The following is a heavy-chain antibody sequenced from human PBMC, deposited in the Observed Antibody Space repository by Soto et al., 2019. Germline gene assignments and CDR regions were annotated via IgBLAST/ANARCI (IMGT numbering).Heavy chain of an antibody. CDR1: GGSVSSGSNY. CDR2: IYYSGST. D-gene: IGHD1-26*01. CDR3: ARDYASLKATGAEEFDY. V-gene: IGHV4-61*01. Sequence: PSETLSLTCTVSGGSVSSGSNYWSWIRQPPGKGLEWIGYIYYSGSTKYNPSLKSRVTISVDRSKNQYSLKLTSVTAADTAVYYCARDYASLKATGAEEFDYWGLEVVLTISS. J-gene: IGHJ4*02.